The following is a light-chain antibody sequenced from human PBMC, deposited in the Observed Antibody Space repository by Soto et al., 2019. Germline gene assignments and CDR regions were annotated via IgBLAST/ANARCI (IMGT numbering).Light chain of an antibody. CDR1: QSVSSN. Sequence: EIVMTQSPATLSVSPGERATLSCRASQSVSSNLGWYQQKPGQAPRLLIHGASTRAAGIPARFSGSGSGTEFTLTMSSLQSEDFAVYYCQQYHNWRTFGQGTKVEIK. J-gene: IGKJ1*01. CDR3: QQYHNWRT. CDR2: GAS. V-gene: IGKV3-15*01.